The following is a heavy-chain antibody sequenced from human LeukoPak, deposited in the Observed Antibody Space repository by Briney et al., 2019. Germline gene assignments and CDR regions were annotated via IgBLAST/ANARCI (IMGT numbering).Heavy chain of an antibody. CDR3: AREPQSEGGFDV. J-gene: IGHJ6*04. CDR2: ISPYNDNT. Sequence: ASVKVSCKASGYTFITYGIDWVRLAPGQGLEWLGGISPYNDNTIYARKFQGRVTVTADTSTNTAYMELRSLTSDDTAIYFCAREPQSEGGFDVWGEGTTVTVSS. CDR1: GYTFITYG. V-gene: IGHV1-18*04.